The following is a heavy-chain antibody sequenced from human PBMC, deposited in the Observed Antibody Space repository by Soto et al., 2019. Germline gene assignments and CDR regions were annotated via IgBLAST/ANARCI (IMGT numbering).Heavy chain of an antibody. D-gene: IGHD4-17*01. CDR1: GFTFSSYS. CDR2: ISSNGSNI. V-gene: IGHV3-33*08. Sequence: GGSLRLSCAASGFTFSSYSMSWVRQAPGKGLEWVAVISSNGSNIYYADSVKGRFTISRDNSKNTLYLQMNSLRAEDTAVYYCARAADYGGNSEFDYWGQGTLVTVSS. J-gene: IGHJ4*02. CDR3: ARAADYGGNSEFDY.